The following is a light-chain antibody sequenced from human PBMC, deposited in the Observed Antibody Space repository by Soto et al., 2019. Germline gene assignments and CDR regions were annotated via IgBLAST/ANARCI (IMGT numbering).Light chain of an antibody. J-gene: IGKJ1*01. CDR3: MQALQTPT. CDR2: SGS. V-gene: IGKV2-28*01. CDR1: QSLLHSNGYNY. Sequence: DIVMTQSPLSLPVTPGEPASISCRSSQSLLHSNGYNYLDWYLQKPGQSPQLLIYSGSNRASGVPDRFSGSGSGTDFTLKISRVEAEDVGVYYCMQALQTPTFGQGTKVDIK.